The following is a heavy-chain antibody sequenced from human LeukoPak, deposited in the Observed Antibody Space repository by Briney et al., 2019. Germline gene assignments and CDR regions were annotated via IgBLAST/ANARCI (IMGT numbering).Heavy chain of an antibody. V-gene: IGHV3-23*05. CDR3: ARSVPDYTRFDF. CDR2: FKTNYNQV. Sequence: GGSLRLSCVASGFTFSDYAMNWVRQAPGKGLEWVSTFKTNYNQVYYAESVRGRFTISTDNSKNTAYLQMNSLRVEDTALYYCARSVPDYTRFDFWGQGALVTVSS. J-gene: IGHJ4*02. CDR1: GFTFSDYA. D-gene: IGHD4-11*01.